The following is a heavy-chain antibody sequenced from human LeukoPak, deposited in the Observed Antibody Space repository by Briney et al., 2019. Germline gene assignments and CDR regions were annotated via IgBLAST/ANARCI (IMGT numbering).Heavy chain of an antibody. V-gene: IGHV3-7*04. Sequence: PGGSLRPSSAASGFIFSSYRVGCVRQAPGEGLEWVANVNQDGSDKYYLDSVKGRFTISRSNAKNSLYLQMNSLRAEDTAVYYCARVRGDYYFEYSGQGDLCTLSS. D-gene: IGHD3-10*01. J-gene: IGHJ4*02. CDR2: VNQDGSDK. CDR1: GFIFSSYR. CDR3: ARVRGDYYFEY.